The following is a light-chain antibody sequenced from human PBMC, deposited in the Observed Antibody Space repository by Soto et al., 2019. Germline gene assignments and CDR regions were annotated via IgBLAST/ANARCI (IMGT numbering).Light chain of an antibody. V-gene: IGKV3-20*01. CDR2: GAS. CDR3: QQYGSSPRWT. CDR1: QSVSSS. Sequence: EIVMTHSPATLSVSPGERATLSFSSSQSVSSSLAWYQQKPGQAPRLLIYGASTRATGLPARFSGSGSGTDFTLTISRLEPEDFAVYYCQQYGSSPRWTFGQGTKVDIK. J-gene: IGKJ1*01.